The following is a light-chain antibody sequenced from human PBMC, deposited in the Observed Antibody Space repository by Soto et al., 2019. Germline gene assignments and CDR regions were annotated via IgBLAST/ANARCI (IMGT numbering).Light chain of an antibody. CDR3: QQSYNTPWT. CDR2: GAT. V-gene: IGKV1-39*01. J-gene: IGKJ1*01. Sequence: DIQMTQSPSSLSASVGDRITITCRASQSMSDYLSWYQQKPGMAPKLLIYGATTLERGVPSRFSGSGSGTDFSLTISRLQPEDFATYHFQQSYNTPWTFGQCTKVEVK. CDR1: QSMSDY.